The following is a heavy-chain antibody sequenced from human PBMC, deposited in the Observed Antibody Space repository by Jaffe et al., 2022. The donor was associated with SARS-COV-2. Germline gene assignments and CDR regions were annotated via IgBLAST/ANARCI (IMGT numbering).Heavy chain of an antibody. Sequence: QVQLVESGGGVVQPGRSLRLSCAASGFTFSSYGMHWVRQAPGKGLEWVAVISYDGSNKYYADSVKGRFTISRDNSKNTLYLQMNSLRAEDTAVYYCAKDGSATVTTTGYFDYWGQGTLVTVSS. V-gene: IGHV3-30*18. CDR1: GFTFSSYG. J-gene: IGHJ4*02. CDR3: AKDGSATVTTTGYFDY. D-gene: IGHD4-4*01. CDR2: ISYDGSNK.